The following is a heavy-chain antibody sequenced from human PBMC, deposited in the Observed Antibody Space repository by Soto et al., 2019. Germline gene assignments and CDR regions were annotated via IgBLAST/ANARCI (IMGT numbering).Heavy chain of an antibody. D-gene: IGHD6-19*01. CDR2: INTDGSST. V-gene: IGHV3-74*01. J-gene: IGHJ4*02. CDR1: GFTFSSYW. Sequence: EVQLVESGGGLVQPGGSLRLSCAASGFTFSSYWMHWVRQDPGKGLVCVSRINTDGSSTNYADSVKGRFTISRDNAKNTLYVQMNSLRAEDTAVYFCVRGTSAWVGTDYWGQGTLVTVSS. CDR3: VRGTSAWVGTDY.